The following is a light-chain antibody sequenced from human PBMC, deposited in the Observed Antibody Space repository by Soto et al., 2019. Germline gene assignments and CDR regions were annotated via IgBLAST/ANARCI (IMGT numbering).Light chain of an antibody. CDR2: DVT. V-gene: IGLV2-8*01. CDR3: TSYAGSSIPVV. J-gene: IGLJ2*01. Sequence: QSVLTQPPSASGSPGQSVTISCTGASSDVGKYNFVSWYQQHPGKAPKLMIYDVTERPSGVPDRFSGSKSGNTASLTVSGLQAEDEADYDCTSYAGSSIPVVFGGGTKLTVL. CDR1: SSDVGKYNF.